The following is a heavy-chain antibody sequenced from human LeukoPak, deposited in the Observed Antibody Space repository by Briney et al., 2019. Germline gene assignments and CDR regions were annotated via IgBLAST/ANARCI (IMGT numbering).Heavy chain of an antibody. D-gene: IGHD7-27*01. CDR1: GYTFTSYD. CDR3: ARAPRSWGFVY. CDR2: MNPNSGAT. V-gene: IGHV1-8*01. J-gene: IGHJ4*02. Sequence: ASVKVSCKASGYTFTSYDFNWLRQATGQGPEWMGWMNPNSGATGYAQKFQGRVTMTRSASINTAYMELTNLRSEDTAVYYCARAPRSWGFVYWGQGTLVTVSS.